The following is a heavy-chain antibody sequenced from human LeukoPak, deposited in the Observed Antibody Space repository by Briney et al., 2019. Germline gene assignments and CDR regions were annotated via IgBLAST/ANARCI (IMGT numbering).Heavy chain of an antibody. CDR3: ARGSGSFHWYYFDY. D-gene: IGHD1-26*01. CDR1: GDSISTNTSS. J-gene: IGHJ4*02. Sequence: SQTLSLTCAISGDSISTNTSSWNWIRQSPSRGLEWLGKTFYWSTWRSDYAVSVKSRIIIKPDTSKNQFSLQLSSVTAADTAVYYCARGSGSFHWYYFDYWGQGTLVTVSS. CDR2: TFYWSTWRS. V-gene: IGHV6-1*01.